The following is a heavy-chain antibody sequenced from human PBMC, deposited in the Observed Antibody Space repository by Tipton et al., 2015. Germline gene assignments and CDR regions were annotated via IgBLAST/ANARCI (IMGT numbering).Heavy chain of an antibody. CDR1: GASFSAFY. CDR2: ISQSGGG. J-gene: IGHJ5*02. Sequence: TLFLTCEVNGASFSAFYWTWLRQSPGKGLEWIGEISQSGGGNYNPSLRGRVAISMDTSKTRFSLSLTSLTVADSAVYFCARSSSGPPFGLLALWGQGTQVTVSS. D-gene: IGHD3/OR15-3a*01. V-gene: IGHV4-34*01. CDR3: ARSSSGPPFGLLAL.